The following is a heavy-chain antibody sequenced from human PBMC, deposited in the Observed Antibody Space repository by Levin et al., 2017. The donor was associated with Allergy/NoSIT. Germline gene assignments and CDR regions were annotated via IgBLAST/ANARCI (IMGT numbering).Heavy chain of an antibody. V-gene: IGHV3-49*03. D-gene: IGHD6-6*01. Sequence: GGSLRLSCTASGFTFGDYAMSWFRQAPGKGLEWVGFIRSKAYGGTTEYAASVKGRFTISRDDSKSIAYLQMNSLKTEDTAVYYCTRQPEYRNLRLDYWGQGTLVTVSS. CDR1: GFTFGDYA. CDR2: IRSKAYGGTT. CDR3: TRQPEYRNLRLDY. J-gene: IGHJ4*02.